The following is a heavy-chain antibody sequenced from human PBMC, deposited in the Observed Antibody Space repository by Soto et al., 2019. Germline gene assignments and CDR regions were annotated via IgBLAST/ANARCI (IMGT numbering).Heavy chain of an antibody. J-gene: IGHJ5*02. Sequence: SETLSLTCTVSGGSISSYYWSWIRQPPGKGLEWIGYIYYSGSTNYNPSLKSRGSISVDTSKNQFSLKQSSVTAAVTAVYYCSRGEGITISSLDPWGQGTLVTVSS. CDR1: GGSISSYY. CDR3: SRGEGITISSLDP. D-gene: IGHD3-9*01. CDR2: IYYSGST. V-gene: IGHV4-59*01.